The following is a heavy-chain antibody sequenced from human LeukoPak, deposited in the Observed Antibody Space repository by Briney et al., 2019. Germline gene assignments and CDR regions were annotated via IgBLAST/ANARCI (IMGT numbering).Heavy chain of an antibody. CDR3: ARPKLYYGILTGYSNDAFDL. CDR1: GGSISSSSYY. V-gene: IGHV4-39*01. D-gene: IGHD3-9*01. CDR2: IYYVVST. Sequence: SETLSLTCTVSGGSISSSSYYWGWIRQPPGKGLEWIGSIYYVVSTYYNPSLKSRVTISVDTSKTQLSLKPSSATAADKTVYYCARPKLYYGILTGYSNDAFDLWGQGTMVTVSS. J-gene: IGHJ3*01.